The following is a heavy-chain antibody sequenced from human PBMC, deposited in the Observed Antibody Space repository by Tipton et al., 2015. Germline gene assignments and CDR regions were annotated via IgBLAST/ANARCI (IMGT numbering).Heavy chain of an antibody. CDR3: ARINLAYSGGWLPWDY. Sequence: TLSLTCTVSGGSISSRSNYWGWIRQPPGKVLEWIGSIHDSGSTYYNASLNSRVTISVDTSKNLLALRLSSVTAADTAVYYCARINLAYSGGWLPWDYWGQGTLVTVSS. CDR1: GGSISSRSNY. CDR2: IHDSGST. D-gene: IGHD6-19*01. V-gene: IGHV4-39*01. J-gene: IGHJ4*02.